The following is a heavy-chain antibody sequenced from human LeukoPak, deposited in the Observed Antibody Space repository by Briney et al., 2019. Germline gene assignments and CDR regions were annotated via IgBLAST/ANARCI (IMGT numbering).Heavy chain of an antibody. J-gene: IGHJ3*02. CDR1: GGSISSYY. D-gene: IGHD2/OR15-2a*01. V-gene: IGHV4-59*01. Sequence: SETLSLTCTVSGGSISSYYWSWIRQTPGKGLEWIGYMFHSGSADYNPSLKSRVSMSVDTSKNQFSLKVSSVTAADTAVYYCARQRAFAGSAFDIWGQGTMVTVSS. CDR2: MFHSGSA. CDR3: ARQRAFAGSAFDI.